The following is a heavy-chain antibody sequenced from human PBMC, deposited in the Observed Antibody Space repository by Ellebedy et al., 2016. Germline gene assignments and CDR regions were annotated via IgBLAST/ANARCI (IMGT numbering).Heavy chain of an antibody. CDR3: TREAGGSFMDS. D-gene: IGHD1-26*01. CDR1: GFTFSSYS. Sequence: GESLKISCAVSGFTFSSYSFNWIRQAPGKGLEWVSHISSSGSLKSYADSLRDRFTISRDNAKNLLHLQMNSLTAEDTAVYFCTREAGGSFMDSWGQGVLVTVSS. CDR2: ISSSGSLK. V-gene: IGHV3-48*04. J-gene: IGHJ4*02.